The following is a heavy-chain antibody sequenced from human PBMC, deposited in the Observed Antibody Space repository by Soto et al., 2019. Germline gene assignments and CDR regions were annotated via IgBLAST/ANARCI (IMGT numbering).Heavy chain of an antibody. CDR1: GFTFSDYA. CDR3: AKGGRQWLVTSDFNY. Sequence: VQLVESGGGVVQPGRSLRLSCAASGFTFSDYAMHWVRQSPRKGLEWVAVVSHDGRNTRYADSVKGRFTISRDSAKNTVSLEMTSLRAEDTAVYYCAKGGRQWLVTSDFNYWGQGALVTVSS. CDR2: VSHDGRNT. J-gene: IGHJ4*02. V-gene: IGHV3-30*18. D-gene: IGHD6-19*01.